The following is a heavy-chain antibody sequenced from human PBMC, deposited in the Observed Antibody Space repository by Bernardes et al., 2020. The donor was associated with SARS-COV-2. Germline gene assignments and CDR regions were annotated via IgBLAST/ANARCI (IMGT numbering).Heavy chain of an antibody. CDR2: IDWDDDK. Sequence: SGPTLVKPTQTLTLTCAFSGFSLTTYEMCVTWIRQPPGKALEWLSLIDWDDDKYYSTSLKTRLTISKDTSRNQVVLTMTDMDPVDTATYYCARIVARPRSYYYYGIDVWGQGTTVTVS. CDR3: ARIVARPRSYYYYGIDV. V-gene: IGHV2-70*01. J-gene: IGHJ6*02. CDR1: GFSLTTYEMC. D-gene: IGHD6-6*01.